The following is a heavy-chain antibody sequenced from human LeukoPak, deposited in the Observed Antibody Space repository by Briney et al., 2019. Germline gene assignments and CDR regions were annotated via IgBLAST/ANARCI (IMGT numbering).Heavy chain of an antibody. D-gene: IGHD6-13*01. J-gene: IGHJ4*02. CDR1: GYTFTSFA. CDR2: INAGNGNT. Sequence: GASVKVSCKASGYTFTSFAMHWVRQSPGQRLEWMGWINAGNGNTKYSQKFQGRVTITRDTSASTAYMELSSLRSEDTAVYYCARDPVAPIAAAGTMGDYWGQGTLVTVSS. CDR3: ARDPVAPIAAAGTMGDY. V-gene: IGHV1-3*01.